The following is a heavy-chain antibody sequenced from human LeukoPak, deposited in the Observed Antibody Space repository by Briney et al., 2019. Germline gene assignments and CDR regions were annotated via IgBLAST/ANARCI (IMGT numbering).Heavy chain of an antibody. D-gene: IGHD6-13*01. CDR3: ASGQQLERGDWCDP. V-gene: IGHV1-69*04. CDR2: IIPILGIA. Sequence: SVKISCKASGGTYSSYAVSGVRQTPGQGLEWMGRIIPILGIANYAQKFQGRVTITADKSTSTAYMELSSLRSEDTAVYYCASGQQLERGDWCDPWGQGTLVTVSS. CDR1: GGTYSSYA. J-gene: IGHJ5*02.